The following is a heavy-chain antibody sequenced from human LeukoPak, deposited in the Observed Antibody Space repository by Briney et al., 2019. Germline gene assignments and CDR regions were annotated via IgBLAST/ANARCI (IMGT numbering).Heavy chain of an antibody. D-gene: IGHD3-10*01. V-gene: IGHV1-24*01. J-gene: IGHJ5*02. CDR1: GYTLTELS. CDR3: ATTAYGSGSYYKGRILYNWFDP. CDR2: FDPEDGET. Sequence: GASVKVSCKVSGYTLTELSMHWVRQAPGKGLEWMGGFDPEDGETIYAQKFQGRVTMTEDTSTDTAYMELSSLRSEDTAVYYCATTAYGSGSYYKGRILYNWFDPWGQGTLVTVSS.